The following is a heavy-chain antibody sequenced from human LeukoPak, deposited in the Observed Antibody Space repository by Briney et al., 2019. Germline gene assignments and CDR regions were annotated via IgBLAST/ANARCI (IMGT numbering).Heavy chain of an antibody. Sequence: GGSLRLSCAASGFTFSNYAMSWVRQAPGKGLEWVSVISGSGGSKYYADSVKARFTISRDNSKNTLYLQMSSLRADDTAVYYCARDLLRREYYFDYWGQGTLVTVSS. CDR2: ISGSGGSK. V-gene: IGHV3-23*01. D-gene: IGHD3-3*01. CDR3: ARDLLRREYYFDY. CDR1: GFTFSNYA. J-gene: IGHJ4*02.